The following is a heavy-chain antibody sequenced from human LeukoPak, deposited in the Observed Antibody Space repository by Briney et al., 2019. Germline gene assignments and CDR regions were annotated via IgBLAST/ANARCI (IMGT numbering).Heavy chain of an antibody. J-gene: IGHJ4*02. CDR3: AKDAGYSSGWYPDY. CDR1: GFTFSSYG. Sequence: PGGSLRLSCAASGFTFSSYGMHWVRQAPGKGLEWVAVIWYGGSNKYYADSVKGRFTISRDNSKNTLYLQMNSLRAEDTAVYYCAKDAGYSSGWYPDYWGQGTLVTVSS. CDR2: IWYGGSNK. D-gene: IGHD6-19*01. V-gene: IGHV3-30*02.